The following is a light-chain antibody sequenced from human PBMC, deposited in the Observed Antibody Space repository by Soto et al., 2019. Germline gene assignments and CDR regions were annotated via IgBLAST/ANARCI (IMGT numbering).Light chain of an antibody. CDR1: QSISSW. CDR2: DAS. CDR3: QQYGSSVWT. J-gene: IGKJ1*01. V-gene: IGKV1-5*01. Sequence: IQMTQVPSTVSAPVGERVTVTCXASQSISSWLAWYQQKPGKAPRLLIYDASSLESGVPSRFSGSGSGTEFTLTISRLEPEDFAVYYCQQYGSSVWTFGQGTKVDIK.